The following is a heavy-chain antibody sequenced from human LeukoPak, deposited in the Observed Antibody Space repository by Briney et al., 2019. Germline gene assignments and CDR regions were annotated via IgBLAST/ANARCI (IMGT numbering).Heavy chain of an antibody. D-gene: IGHD6-19*01. CDR3: ARDGTSGWYRGWFDP. CDR2: ISSSGSTK. V-gene: IGHV3-48*03. CDR1: GFTFSSYE. J-gene: IGHJ5*02. Sequence: PGGSLRLSCAASGFTFSSYEMNWVRQAPGKGLEWVSYISSSGSTKYYPDSVKGRFTISRDNAKNSLYLQMNSLRAEDTAVYYCARDGTSGWYRGWFDPWGQGTLVTVSS.